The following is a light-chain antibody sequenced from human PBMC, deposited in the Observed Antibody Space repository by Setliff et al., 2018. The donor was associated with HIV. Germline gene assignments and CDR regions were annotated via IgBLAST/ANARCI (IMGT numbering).Light chain of an antibody. Sequence: QSAMTQHASVSGSPGQSITISCTGTSSDVGSFNLVSWHQQFPGKAPKLMIYEVTKRPSGVSNRFSGSKYGNTASLTISWLQAEDEADYYCCAYAIGGTYVSGTGTKVTVL. V-gene: IGLV2-23*02. J-gene: IGLJ1*01. CDR3: CAYAIGGTYV. CDR2: EVT. CDR1: SSDVGSFNL.